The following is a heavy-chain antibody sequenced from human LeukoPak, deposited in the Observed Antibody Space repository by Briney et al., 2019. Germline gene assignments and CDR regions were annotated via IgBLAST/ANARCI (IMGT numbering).Heavy chain of an antibody. CDR3: AKDAQNLKKALLNPIDY. CDR1: GFTFSSYG. Sequence: PGGALRLSCAASGFTFSSYGMHWVRQAPGKGLEWVAFIRYDGSNKYYADSVKGRFTISRDNSKNTLYLQMNSLRAEDTAVYYCAKDAQNLKKALLNPIDYWGQGTLVTVSS. V-gene: IGHV3-30*02. D-gene: IGHD1-14*01. J-gene: IGHJ4*02. CDR2: IRYDGSNK.